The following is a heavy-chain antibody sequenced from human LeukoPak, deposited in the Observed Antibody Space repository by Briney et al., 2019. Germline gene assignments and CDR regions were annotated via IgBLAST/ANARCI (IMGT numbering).Heavy chain of an antibody. V-gene: IGHV4-59*01. CDR1: AGSISIYY. CDR2: IYYTGST. Sequence: SETLSLTCNVSAGSISIYYWSWIRRPPGKGLEWIGSIYYTGSTNYNPSLESRVTMSVDTSKNQFSLKLSSLTAADTAVYFCARGPHYYSYYGLDVWGQGTTVTVSS. CDR3: ARGPHYYSYYGLDV. J-gene: IGHJ6*02.